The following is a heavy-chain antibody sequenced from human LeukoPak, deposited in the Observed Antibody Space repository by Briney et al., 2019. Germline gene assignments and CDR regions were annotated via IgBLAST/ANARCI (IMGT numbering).Heavy chain of an antibody. CDR1: GHTFTGYY. D-gene: IGHD5-18*01. V-gene: IGHV1-2*02. Sequence: ASVKVSCKASGHTFTGYYMHWVRQAPGQGLEWMGWINPNSGGTNYAQKFQGRVTMTRDTSISTAYMELSRLRSDDTAVYYCARDSRGYSYGYATLGFDYWGQGTLVTVSS. J-gene: IGHJ4*02. CDR2: INPNSGGT. CDR3: ARDSRGYSYGYATLGFDY.